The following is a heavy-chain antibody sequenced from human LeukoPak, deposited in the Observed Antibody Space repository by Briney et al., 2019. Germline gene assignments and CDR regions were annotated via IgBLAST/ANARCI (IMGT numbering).Heavy chain of an antibody. Sequence: GGSLRLSCAASGFTVSSNYMSWVRQAPGKGLEWVSIIYSGGSTYYADSVKGRFTISRDNSKNTLYLQMNSLRAEDTAVYYCARGSQWLVTYYYMDVWGKGTTVTVSS. CDR1: GFTVSSNY. CDR3: ARGSQWLVTYYYMDV. V-gene: IGHV3-53*05. CDR2: IYSGGST. D-gene: IGHD6-19*01. J-gene: IGHJ6*03.